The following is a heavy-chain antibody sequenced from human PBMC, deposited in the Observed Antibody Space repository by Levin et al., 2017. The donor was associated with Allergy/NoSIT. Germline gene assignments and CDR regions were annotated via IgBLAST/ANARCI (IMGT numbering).Heavy chain of an antibody. CDR3: ARDPRYCSSTSCYAWFDP. J-gene: IGHJ5*02. D-gene: IGHD2-2*01. Sequence: GESLKISCKASGYTFTSYAMNWVRQAPGQGLEWMGWINTNTGNPTYAQGFTGRFVFSLDTSVSTAYLQISSLKAEDTAVYYCARDPRYCSSTSCYAWFDPWGQGTLVTVSS. V-gene: IGHV7-4-1*02. CDR2: INTNTGNP. CDR1: GYTFTSYA.